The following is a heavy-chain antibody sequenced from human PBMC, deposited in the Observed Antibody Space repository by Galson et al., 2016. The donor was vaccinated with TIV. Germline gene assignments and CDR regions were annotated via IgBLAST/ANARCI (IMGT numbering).Heavy chain of an antibody. V-gene: IGHV3-7*02. CDR3: ATNWAPDY. CDR1: GFTFSSYW. J-gene: IGHJ4*02. CDR2: IKEDGSGK. D-gene: IGHD1-1*01. Sequence: SLRLSCAASGFTFSSYWMSWVRQAPGKGLEWVANIKEDGSGKNYVGSVEGRFAVSRDNGKNSLYLQMNSLRVEDTAVYYCATNWAPDYWGQGTLVTVSS.